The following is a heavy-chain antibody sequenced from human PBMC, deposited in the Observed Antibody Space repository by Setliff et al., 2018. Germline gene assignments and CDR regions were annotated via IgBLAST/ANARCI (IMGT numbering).Heavy chain of an antibody. CDR1: GFTFSRSW. Sequence: GGSLRLSCTASGFTFSRSWMSWVRQAPGKGLEWVACIKHDESEKYYADSVKGRFTISRDNSKNTLYLQMNSLRAEDTAVYYCAKDGGRSSWYPAYYYYGMDVWGQGTTVTVSS. V-gene: IGHV3-7*01. CDR3: AKDGGRSSWYPAYYYYGMDV. J-gene: IGHJ6*02. CDR2: IKHDESEK. D-gene: IGHD6-13*01.